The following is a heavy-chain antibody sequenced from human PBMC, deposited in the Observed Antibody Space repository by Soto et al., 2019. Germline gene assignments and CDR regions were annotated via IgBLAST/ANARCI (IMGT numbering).Heavy chain of an antibody. CDR1: GGSISSGGYY. Sequence: SETLSLTCTVSGGSISSGGYYWSWIRQHPGKGLEWIGYIYYRGSTYYNPSLKSRVTISVDKSKNQFSLKLTSVTAADTAVYYCARDQLEGNWFDPWGQGTLVTVSS. J-gene: IGHJ5*02. CDR3: ARDQLEGNWFDP. CDR2: IYYRGST. V-gene: IGHV4-31*03. D-gene: IGHD1-1*01.